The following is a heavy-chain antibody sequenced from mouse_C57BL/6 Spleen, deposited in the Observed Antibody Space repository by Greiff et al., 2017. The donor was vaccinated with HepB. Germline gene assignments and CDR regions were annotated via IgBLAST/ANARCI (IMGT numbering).Heavy chain of an antibody. D-gene: IGHD2-4*01. V-gene: IGHV1-19*01. Sequence: VQLQQSGPVLVKPGASVKMSCKASGYTFTDYYMNWVKQSHGKSLEWIGVINPYNGGTSYNQKFKGKATLTVDKSSSTAYMELNSLTSEDSAVYYCARRYDYDSYYFDYWGQGTTLTVSS. CDR3: ARRYDYDSYYFDY. CDR2: INPYNGGT. CDR1: GYTFTDYY. J-gene: IGHJ2*01.